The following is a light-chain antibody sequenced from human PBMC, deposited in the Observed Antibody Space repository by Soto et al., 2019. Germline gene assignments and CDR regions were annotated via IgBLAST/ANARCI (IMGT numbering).Light chain of an antibody. CDR1: QSVSSN. V-gene: IGKV3-11*01. Sequence: VIKAPSTLSFSPAERATLSCRASQSVSSNLAWYQQNPGQAPRLLIFGASNRATGIPARFSGSGSGTDFTLAISSLEPEDVAVYNCQQHSNWTHTFGEGTKV. J-gene: IGKJ4*01. CDR2: GAS. CDR3: QQHSNWTHT.